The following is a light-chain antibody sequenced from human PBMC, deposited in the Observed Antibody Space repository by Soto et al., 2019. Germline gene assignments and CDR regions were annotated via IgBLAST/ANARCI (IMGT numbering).Light chain of an antibody. J-gene: IGKJ1*01. CDR1: QSIGRF. CDR3: QQCYMGWT. Sequence: DIQMTQSTSTLSASVGDRVTITCRASQSIGRFLAWYQHQPGKAPKLLIYDASSLESGVPSRFSGTGAGTEFTFSIPSLQPEDFGTYYCQQCYMGWTFGQGTKVDFK. V-gene: IGKV1-5*01. CDR2: DAS.